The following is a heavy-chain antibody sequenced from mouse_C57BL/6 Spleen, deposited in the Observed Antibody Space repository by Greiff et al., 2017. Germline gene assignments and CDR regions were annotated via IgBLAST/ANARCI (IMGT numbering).Heavy chain of an antibody. CDR1: GYTFTSYW. Sequence: VQLQQPGAELVKPGASVKLSCKASGYTFTSYWMHWVKQRPGQGLEWIGVIHPNSGSTNYNEKFTSKATLTVDTSSSTNYMQLSSLTSEDSAVYYYARSNYYGSSYVAYAMDYWGQGTSVTVSS. J-gene: IGHJ4*01. CDR2: IHPNSGST. CDR3: ARSNYYGSSYVAYAMDY. D-gene: IGHD1-1*01. V-gene: IGHV1-64*01.